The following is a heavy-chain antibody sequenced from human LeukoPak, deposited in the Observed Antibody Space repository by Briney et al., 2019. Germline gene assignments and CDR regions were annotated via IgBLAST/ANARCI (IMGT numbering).Heavy chain of an antibody. CDR2: ISGSGGST. J-gene: IGHJ3*02. CDR1: GFTFSSYG. D-gene: IGHD6-19*01. V-gene: IGHV3-23*01. CDR3: ANPTGYSSGWRSAFDI. Sequence: GGSLRLSCAASGFTFSSYGMSWVRQAPGKGLEWVSAISGSGGSTYYADSVKGRFTISRDNSRNTLYLQMNSLRAEDTAVYYCANPTGYSSGWRSAFDIWGQGTMVTVSS.